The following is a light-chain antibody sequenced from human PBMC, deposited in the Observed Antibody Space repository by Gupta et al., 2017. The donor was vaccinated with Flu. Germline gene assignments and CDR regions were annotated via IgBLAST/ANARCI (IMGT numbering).Light chain of an antibody. J-gene: IGKJ2*01. CDR1: QDIRNN. CDR2: GAS. CDR3: LDHHSYT. Sequence: QSPSSLSASVGDRVTITCRASQDIRNNLGWFQQKPGKAPKRLIYGASSLQSGVPSRFSGSGSGTEFTLTISGLQPEDFATYYCLDHHSYTFGQGTKLEI. V-gene: IGKV1-17*01.